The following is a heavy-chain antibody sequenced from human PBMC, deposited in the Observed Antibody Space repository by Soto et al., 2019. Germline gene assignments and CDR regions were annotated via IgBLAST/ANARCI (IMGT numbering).Heavy chain of an antibody. Sequence: SETLSLTCTVSGGSISSYYWSWIRQPPGKGLEWIGYIYYSGSTNYNPSLKSRVTISVDTSKNQFSLKLSSVTAADTAVYYCARYYYDSSGYSEYFQHWGQGTLVTVS. CDR2: IYYSGST. D-gene: IGHD3-22*01. CDR3: ARYYYDSSGYSEYFQH. V-gene: IGHV4-59*01. CDR1: GGSISSYY. J-gene: IGHJ1*01.